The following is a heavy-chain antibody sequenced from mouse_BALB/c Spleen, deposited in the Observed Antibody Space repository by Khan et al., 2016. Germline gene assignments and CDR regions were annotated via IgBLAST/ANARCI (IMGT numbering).Heavy chain of an antibody. CDR1: GISITTGNYR. Sequence: EVQLQESGPGLVKPSQTVSLTCTVTGISITTGNYRWSWIRQFPGNKLEWIGYIYYSGTITYNPSLTSRTTITRDTSKNQFCLEMNSLTAEDTATYYCARGYYRNYYFDYWGQGTTLTVSS. D-gene: IGHD2-1*01. CDR2: IYYSGTI. V-gene: IGHV3-5*02. J-gene: IGHJ2*01. CDR3: ARGYYRNYYFDY.